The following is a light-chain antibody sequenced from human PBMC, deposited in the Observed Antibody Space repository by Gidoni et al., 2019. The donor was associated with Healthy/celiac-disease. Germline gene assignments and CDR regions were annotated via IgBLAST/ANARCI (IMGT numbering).Light chain of an antibody. CDR3: QVWDSSTAI. J-gene: IGLJ2*01. CDR2: QDI. V-gene: IGLV3-1*01. Sequence: SYELTQPPSVSVSPGQTASITCSGDKLGDKYACWYQQKPGQSPVLVIYQDIKRPSGIPERFSGSNTGNTATLTISGTQAMDEADYYCQVWDSSTAIFGGRTKLTVL. CDR1: KLGDKY.